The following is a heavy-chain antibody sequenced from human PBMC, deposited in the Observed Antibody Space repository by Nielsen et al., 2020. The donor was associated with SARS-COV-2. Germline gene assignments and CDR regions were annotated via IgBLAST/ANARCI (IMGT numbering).Heavy chain of an antibody. D-gene: IGHD4-11*01. CDR1: GFTFSSYW. Sequence: GESLKISCAASGFTFSSYWMSWVRQAQGKGLEWVANIKEDGSEKYYVDSVKGRFSISRDNAKNSLYMQMNSLRADDTAVYYCARDYYSNLDYWGQGTLVTVSS. CDR2: IKEDGSEK. CDR3: ARDYYSNLDY. J-gene: IGHJ4*02. V-gene: IGHV3-7*03.